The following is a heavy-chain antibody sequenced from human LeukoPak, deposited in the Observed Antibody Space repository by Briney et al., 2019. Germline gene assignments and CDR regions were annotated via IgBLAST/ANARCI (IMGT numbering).Heavy chain of an antibody. D-gene: IGHD2-2*01. CDR3: ARSGYCTSTSCLNGRGAFDI. J-gene: IGHJ3*02. Sequence: PGGSLRLSCAASGFTFSTYSLNWVRQAPGKGLEWVSHISCSSSPIYYADSVKGRFTISRDNAKNSLYLQMNSLRVEDTAVYYGARSGYCTSTSCLNGRGAFDIWGQRTMVTVSS. CDR2: ISCSSSPI. CDR1: GFTFSTYS. V-gene: IGHV3-48*04.